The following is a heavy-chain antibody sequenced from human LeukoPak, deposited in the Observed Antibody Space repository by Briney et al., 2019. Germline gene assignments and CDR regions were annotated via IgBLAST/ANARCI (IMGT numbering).Heavy chain of an antibody. CDR1: GFTFSSYA. CDR2: ISGSGGST. CDR3: AKDLDAAVRGVSYY. J-gene: IGHJ4*02. V-gene: IGHV3-23*01. D-gene: IGHD3-10*01. Sequence: GGSLRLSCAASGFTFSSYAMSWVLQAPGKGLEWVSAISGSGGSTYYADSVKGRFTISRGNSKNTLYLQMNSLRAEDTAVYYCAKDLDAAVRGVSYYWGQGTLVTVSS.